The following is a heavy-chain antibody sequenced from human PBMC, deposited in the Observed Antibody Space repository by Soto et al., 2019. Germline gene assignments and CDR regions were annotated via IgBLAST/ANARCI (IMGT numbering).Heavy chain of an antibody. CDR2: ISGDTGDT. Sequence: QVLLVQSGAEVKKPGSSVNISCKGSGYSFDKNGISWVRQTPGQGLEWMGWISGDTGDTIYAQNFHGRLSVTTVTSTRTAYMELRSLTSDDTAMDYCARDKGYFTFGPWGQCRLVTVSS. D-gene: IGHD2-21*01. V-gene: IGHV1-18*01. CDR1: GYSFDKNG. J-gene: IGHJ1*01. CDR3: ARDKGYFTFGP.